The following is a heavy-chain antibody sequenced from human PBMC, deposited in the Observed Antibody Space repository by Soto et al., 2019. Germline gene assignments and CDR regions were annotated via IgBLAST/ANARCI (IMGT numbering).Heavy chain of an antibody. D-gene: IGHD2-21*02. CDR2: ISGSGGST. V-gene: IGHV3-23*01. Sequence: GGSLRLSCAASGFTFSSYAMSWVRQAPGKGLEWVSAISGSGGSTYYADSVKGRFTISRDNSKNTLYLQMNSLRAEDTAVYYCAGHGIVVVTAIASNYYYGMDVWGQGTTVTVSS. CDR3: AGHGIVVVTAIASNYYYGMDV. CDR1: GFTFSSYA. J-gene: IGHJ6*02.